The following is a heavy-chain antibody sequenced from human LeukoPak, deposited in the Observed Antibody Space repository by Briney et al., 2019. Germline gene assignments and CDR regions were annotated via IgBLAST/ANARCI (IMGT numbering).Heavy chain of an antibody. CDR3: ARAPRRDGYNFYYYYYMDV. Sequence: GASVKVSCKPSGGTFSTYAISWVRQAPGQGLEWMGGIIPISGTANYAQKFQGRVTITAGESTSTVYMELSSLRSEDTAVYYCARAPRRDGYNFYYYYYMDVWGKGTTVTISS. CDR1: GGTFSTYA. V-gene: IGHV1-69*13. CDR2: IIPISGTA. J-gene: IGHJ6*03. D-gene: IGHD5-24*01.